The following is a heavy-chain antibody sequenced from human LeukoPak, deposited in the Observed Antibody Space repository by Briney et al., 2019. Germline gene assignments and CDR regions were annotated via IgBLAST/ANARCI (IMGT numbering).Heavy chain of an antibody. J-gene: IGHJ4*02. V-gene: IGHV3-23*01. CDR2: ISGSGGST. D-gene: IGHD5-24*01. CDR3: ANFRRLQSYYFDY. CDR1: GFTFSSYA. Sequence: GGSLRLSCAASGFTFSSYAMSWVRQAPGKGLEWVSAISGSGGSTYYADSVKGRFTISRDNSKNTLYLQMNSLRAEDTAVYYCANFRRLQSYYFDYWGQGTLVTVSS.